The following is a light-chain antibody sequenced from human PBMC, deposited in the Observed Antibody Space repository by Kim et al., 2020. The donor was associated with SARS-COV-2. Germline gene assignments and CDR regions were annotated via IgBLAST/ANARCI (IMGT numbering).Light chain of an antibody. V-gene: IGLV2-14*04. J-gene: IGLJ3*02. Sequence: QSITISCTGTSSDVGGYNYVSWYQQHPGKAPKLMIYDVSKRPSGVSNRFSGSKSGNTASLTISGLQAEDEADYYCSSYTSSSTFGVFGGGTQLTVL. CDR2: DVS. CDR1: SSDVGGYNY. CDR3: SSYTSSSTFGV.